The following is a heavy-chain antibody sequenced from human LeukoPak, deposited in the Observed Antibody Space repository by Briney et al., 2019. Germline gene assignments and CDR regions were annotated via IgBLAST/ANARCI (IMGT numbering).Heavy chain of an antibody. V-gene: IGHV1-3*01. CDR3: ARDYGYSLLFY. Sequence: ASVKVSCKASGYTFTNFAIHWVRQAPGQRLEWMGWISAGSGNTKYSQKLQGRVTITRDTSASTAYMELYSLRSEDTAVCYCARDYGYSLLFYWGQGTLVTVSS. J-gene: IGHJ4*02. CDR2: ISAGSGNT. CDR1: GYTFTNFA. D-gene: IGHD5-18*01.